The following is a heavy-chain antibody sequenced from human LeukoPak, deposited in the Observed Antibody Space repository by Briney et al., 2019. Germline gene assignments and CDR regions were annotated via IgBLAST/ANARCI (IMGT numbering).Heavy chain of an antibody. CDR1: GYTFTSYY. CDR3: ARDDREYYDILTGYSYNWFDP. CDR2: INPSGGST. D-gene: IGHD3-9*01. Sequence: ASVKVSCKASGYTFTSYYMHWVRQAPGQGLEWMGIINPSGGSTSYAQKFQGRVTMTRDTSTSTVYMELSSLRSEDTAVYYCARDDREYYDILTGYSYNWFDPWGQGTLVTVSS. V-gene: IGHV1-46*01. J-gene: IGHJ5*02.